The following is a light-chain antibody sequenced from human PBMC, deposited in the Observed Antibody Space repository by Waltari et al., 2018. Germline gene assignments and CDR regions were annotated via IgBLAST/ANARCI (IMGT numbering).Light chain of an antibody. CDR3: TSYTSSGTCV. CDR1: XXXVXXXDX. CDR2: DVS. J-gene: IGLJ1*01. V-gene: IGLV2-14*03. Sequence: QXXXTXPASVSGSPGQSITISCTGTXXXVXXXDXVSWYQQHPGKAPKLMIYDVSYRPSGVSNRFSGSKSGNPASLTISGLQDEDEADYYCTSYTSSGTCVFGSGTKVTVL.